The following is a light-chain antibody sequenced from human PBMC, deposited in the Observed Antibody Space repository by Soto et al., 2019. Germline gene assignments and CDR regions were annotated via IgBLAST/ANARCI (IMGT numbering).Light chain of an antibody. J-gene: IGKJ3*01. Sequence: DIQMTQSPSTLSASVGDRVTITCRASQNINHWLAWYQQKGGKAPKLLISDASTLEAGVPSRFSGSGSGTEFTLTISGLQPDDFATYYCQQYHNYLFTFGPGTTVDFK. CDR2: DAS. CDR1: QNINHW. V-gene: IGKV1-5*01. CDR3: QQYHNYLFT.